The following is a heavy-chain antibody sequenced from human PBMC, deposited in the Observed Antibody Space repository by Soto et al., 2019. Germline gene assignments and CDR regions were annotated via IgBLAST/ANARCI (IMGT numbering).Heavy chain of an antibody. CDR1: GGSFSGYY. CDR2: INHSGST. D-gene: IGHD3-3*01. V-gene: IGHV4-34*01. Sequence: SETLSLTCAVYGGSFSGYYWSWIRQPPGKGLEWIGEINHSGSTNYNPSLKSRVTISVDTSKNQFSLKLSSVTAADTAVYYCARYPLVFGVVIIYYYGMGVWGQGTTVTVSS. CDR3: ARYPLVFGVVIIYYYGMGV. J-gene: IGHJ6*02.